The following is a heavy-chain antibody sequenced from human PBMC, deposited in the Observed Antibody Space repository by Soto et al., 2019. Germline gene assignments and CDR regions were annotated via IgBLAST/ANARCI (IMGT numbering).Heavy chain of an antibody. CDR2: ISGSGGST. D-gene: IGHD3-22*01. CDR3: AKDIDYYDSSGPFDY. Sequence: PGGSLRLSCAASGFTFSSYAMSWVRQAPGKGLEWVSAISGSGGSTYYADSVKGRFTISRDNSKNTLYLQMNSLRAEDTAVYYCAKDIDYYDSSGPFDYWGQGTLVTVSS. J-gene: IGHJ4*02. V-gene: IGHV3-23*01. CDR1: GFTFSSYA.